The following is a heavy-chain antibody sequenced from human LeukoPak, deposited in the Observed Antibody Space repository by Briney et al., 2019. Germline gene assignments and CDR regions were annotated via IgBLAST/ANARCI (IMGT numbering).Heavy chain of an antibody. V-gene: IGHV4-38-2*02. D-gene: IGHD3-10*01. CDR3: AKSRQVWFGELDAFDI. J-gene: IGHJ3*02. CDR2: IYHSGST. CDR1: GYSISSGYY. Sequence: SETLSLTCTVSGYSISSGYYWGWIRQPPGKGLEWIGSIYHSGSTYYNPSLKSRVTISVDTSKNQFSLKLSSVTAADTAVYYCAKSRQVWFGELDAFDIWGQGTMVTVSS.